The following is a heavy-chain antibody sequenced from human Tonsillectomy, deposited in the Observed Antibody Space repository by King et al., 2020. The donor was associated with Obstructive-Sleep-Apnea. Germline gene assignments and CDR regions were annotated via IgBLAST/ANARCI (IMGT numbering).Heavy chain of an antibody. J-gene: IGHJ4*02. CDR1: GDSINRGGYY. CDR2: IYYSGST. V-gene: IGHV4-31*03. CDR3: ARGREYYYDSSAYIDY. Sequence: QLQESGPGLVKPSQTLSLTCTVSGDSINRGGYYWSWIRQHPGKGLEWIGYIYYSGSTSYNPSLKSRIAISVETSKNQFSLQLSSVTAADTAVYYCARGREYYYDSSAYIDYWGQGTLVTVSS. D-gene: IGHD3-22*01.